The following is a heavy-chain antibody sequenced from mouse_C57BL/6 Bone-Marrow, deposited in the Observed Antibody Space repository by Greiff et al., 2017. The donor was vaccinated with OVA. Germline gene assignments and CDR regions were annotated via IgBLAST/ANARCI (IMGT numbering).Heavy chain of an antibody. V-gene: IGHV14-4*01. CDR3: TSYGNFDY. J-gene: IGHJ2*01. CDR1: GFNIKDDY. Sequence: VQLQQSGAELVRPGASVKLSCTASGFNIKDDYMHWVKQRPEQGLEWIGWIDPENGDTEYASKFQGKATITADTSSNTAYLQLSSLTSEDPAVYYCTSYGNFDYWGQGTTLTVSS. D-gene: IGHD2-1*01. CDR2: IDPENGDT.